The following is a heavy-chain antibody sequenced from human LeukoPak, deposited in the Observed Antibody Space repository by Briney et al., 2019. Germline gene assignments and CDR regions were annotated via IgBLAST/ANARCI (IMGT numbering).Heavy chain of an antibody. Sequence: PGGSLRLSCEASGFTFSDYYMTWMRQAPGKGLEWVSYISGSGTDILYADSVKGRFTMSRDNAKNSLYLQMNSLRAEDTAVYYCATGNYNRPFDYWGQGTLVTVSS. CDR1: GFTFSDYY. D-gene: IGHD1-7*01. V-gene: IGHV3-11*04. CDR2: ISGSGTDI. CDR3: ATGNYNRPFDY. J-gene: IGHJ4*02.